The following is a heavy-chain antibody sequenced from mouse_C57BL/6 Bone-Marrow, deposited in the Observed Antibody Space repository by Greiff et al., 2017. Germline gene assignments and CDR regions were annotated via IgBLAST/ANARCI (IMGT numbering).Heavy chain of an antibody. Sequence: EVMLVESGGGLVQPGGSLKLSCAASGFTFSDYYMYWVRQTPEKRLEWVAYISNGGGSTYSPDTVKGRFTISRDNAKNTLYLQMSRLKSEDTAMYYCARQKGKPPYAMDYWGQGTSVTVSS. CDR3: ARQKGKPPYAMDY. CDR1: GFTFSDYY. V-gene: IGHV5-12*01. J-gene: IGHJ4*01. CDR2: ISNGGGST. D-gene: IGHD2-1*01.